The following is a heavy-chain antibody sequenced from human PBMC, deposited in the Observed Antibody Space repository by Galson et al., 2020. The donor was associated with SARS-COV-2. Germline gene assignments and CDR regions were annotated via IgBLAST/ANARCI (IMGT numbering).Heavy chain of an antibody. V-gene: IGHV3-30*04. CDR1: GFTFSSYA. J-gene: IGHJ4*02. CDR3: ARPNSGSYPSYFDY. Sequence: LSLTCAASGFTFSSYAMHWVRQAPGKGLEWVAVISYDGSNKYYADSVKGRFTISRDNSKNTLYLQMNSLRAEDTAVYYCARPNSGSYPSYFDYWGQGTLVTVSS. CDR2: ISYDGSNK. D-gene: IGHD1-26*01.